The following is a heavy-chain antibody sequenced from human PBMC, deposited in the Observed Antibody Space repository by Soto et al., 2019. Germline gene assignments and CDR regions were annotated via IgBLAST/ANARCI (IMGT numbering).Heavy chain of an antibody. D-gene: IGHD5-18*01. CDR3: ARDQREEGYSYGYGRVQPGTF. Sequence: QVQLVQSGAEVKKPGASVKVSCKASGYTFTSYGISWVRQAPGQGLEWMGWISAYNGNTNYAQKLQGRATMTTYTSSSTANMELRSLRSDEPAGYYCARDQREEGYSYGYGRVQPGTFWGQGTLVTVSS. J-gene: IGHJ4*02. CDR2: ISAYNGNT. V-gene: IGHV1-18*01. CDR1: GYTFTSYG.